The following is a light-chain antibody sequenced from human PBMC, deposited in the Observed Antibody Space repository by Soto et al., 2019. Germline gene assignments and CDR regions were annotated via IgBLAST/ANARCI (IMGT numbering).Light chain of an antibody. CDR3: QQYYSTPPYT. CDR2: WAS. CDR1: QSVLYSSNNKNY. Sequence: DIVMTQSPDSLAVSLVERGTINCKSSQSVLYSSNNKNYLAWYQQKPGQPPKLLIYWASTRESGVPDRFSGSGSGTDFTLTSSSLQAEDVAVYYGQQYYSTPPYTFGQGTKLEIK. V-gene: IGKV4-1*01. J-gene: IGKJ2*01.